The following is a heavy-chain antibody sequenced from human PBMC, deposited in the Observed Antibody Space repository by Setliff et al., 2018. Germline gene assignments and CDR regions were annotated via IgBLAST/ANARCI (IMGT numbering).Heavy chain of an antibody. D-gene: IGHD2-15*01. V-gene: IGHV4-39*01. CDR3: ARLPGYCNGGNCYGYYTFDI. CDR2: INYSGIT. J-gene: IGHJ3*02. Sequence: SETLSLTCSVSGDSISSSSYYWGWIRQPPGKGLEWIGSINYSGITYYSPSLTSRVIVSVDTSKNQFSLKLSSVTAADTAVYYCARLPGYCNGGNCYGYYTFDIWGQGAMVTVSS. CDR1: GDSISSSSYY.